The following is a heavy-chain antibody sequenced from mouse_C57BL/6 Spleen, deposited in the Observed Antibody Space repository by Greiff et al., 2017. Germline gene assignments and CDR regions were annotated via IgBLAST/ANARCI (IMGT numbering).Heavy chain of an antibody. Sequence: VQLVESGPELVKPGASVKISCKASGYAFSSSWMNWVKQRPGKGLEWIGRIYPGDGDTNYNGKFKGKATLTADKSSSPAYMQLSSLTSEDSAVYFCARWLRHIDYAMDYWGQGTSVTVSS. CDR2: IYPGDGDT. J-gene: IGHJ4*01. CDR1: GYAFSSSW. CDR3: ARWLRHIDYAMDY. V-gene: IGHV1-82*01. D-gene: IGHD2-2*01.